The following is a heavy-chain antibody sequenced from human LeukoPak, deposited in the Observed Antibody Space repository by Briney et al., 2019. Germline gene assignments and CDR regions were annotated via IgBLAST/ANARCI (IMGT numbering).Heavy chain of an antibody. V-gene: IGHV3-23*01. CDR2: ISGSGGST. J-gene: IGHJ4*02. CDR3: AKDVGGATPYDY. Sequence: SGGSLRLSCAASGFTFSSYAMSWVRQAPGKGLEWVSAISGSGGSTYYADSVKGRFTISRDNSKNTLYLHMNSLRAEDTAVYCCAKDVGGATPYDYWGQGTLVTVSS. D-gene: IGHD1-26*01. CDR1: GFTFSSYA.